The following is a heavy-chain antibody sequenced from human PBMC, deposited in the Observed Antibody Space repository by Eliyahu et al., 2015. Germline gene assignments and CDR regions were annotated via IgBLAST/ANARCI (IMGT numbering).Heavy chain of an antibody. J-gene: IGHJ4*02. CDR2: IYYSGST. Sequence: QVQLQESGPGLVKPSETLSLTCTVSGGSISSYYWSWIRQPPGKGLEWIGYIYYSGSTHYNPSLKSRVTISVDTSKNQFSLKLSSVTAADTAVYYCARFHDYGEPNFDYWGQGTLVTVSS. CDR1: GGSISSYY. V-gene: IGHV4-59*01. CDR3: ARFHDYGEPNFDY. D-gene: IGHD4-17*01.